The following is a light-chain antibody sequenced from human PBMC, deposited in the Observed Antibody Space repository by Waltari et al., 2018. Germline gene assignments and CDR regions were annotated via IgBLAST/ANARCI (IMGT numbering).Light chain of an antibody. J-gene: IGKJ4*01. Sequence: DIQMTQSPSSLSAAVGDRITITCRASEDISKSLAWYQQKPGKAPKLLFYATSRMGSGVPGRFSGGGSGTDYTLTISGLQPEDFATYYCQQYYTSLLTFGGGTKVEVK. V-gene: IGKV1-NL1*01. CDR3: QQYYTSLLT. CDR2: ATS. CDR1: EDISKS.